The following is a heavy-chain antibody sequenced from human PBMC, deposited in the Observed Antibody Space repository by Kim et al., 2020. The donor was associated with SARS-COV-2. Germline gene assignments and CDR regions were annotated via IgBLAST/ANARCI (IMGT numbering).Heavy chain of an antibody. CDR3: ARDGTTRNGGYYFDY. D-gene: IGHD1-1*01. V-gene: IGHV1-3*01. J-gene: IGHJ4*01. Sequence: KFQGRVNITSDTSASTAFMELSSLTSEDTAIYYCARDGTTRNGGYYFDYWGQGALVTVSS.